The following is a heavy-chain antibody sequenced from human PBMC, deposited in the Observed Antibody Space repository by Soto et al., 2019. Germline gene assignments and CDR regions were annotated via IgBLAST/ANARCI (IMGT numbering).Heavy chain of an antibody. CDR2: ISYDGSNK. J-gene: IGHJ4*02. Sequence: QVQLVESGGGVVQPGRSLRLSCTASGFTFSNYGMHWVRQAPGKGLKWVAVISYDGSNKYYADSVKGRFTISRDNSKNKLYLQMNSLRAEDTAVYYCARGRDYLGGDFDYWGQGTLVTV. CDR1: GFTFSNYG. V-gene: IGHV3-30-3*01. D-gene: IGHD3-16*01. CDR3: ARGRDYLGGDFDY.